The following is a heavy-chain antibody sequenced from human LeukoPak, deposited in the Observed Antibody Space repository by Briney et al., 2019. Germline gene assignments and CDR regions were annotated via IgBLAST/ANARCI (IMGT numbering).Heavy chain of an antibody. CDR1: GGSISTGSYY. V-gene: IGHV4-61*02. CDR2: IYTSGST. Sequence: SETLSLTCTVSGGSISTGSYYWSWIRQPAGKGLEWIGRIYTSGSTNYNPSLKSRVTISVDTSKNQFSLKLSSVTAADTAVYYCARAGLFGTPYWGQGTLVTVSS. CDR3: ARAGLFGTPY. D-gene: IGHD1-14*01. J-gene: IGHJ4*02.